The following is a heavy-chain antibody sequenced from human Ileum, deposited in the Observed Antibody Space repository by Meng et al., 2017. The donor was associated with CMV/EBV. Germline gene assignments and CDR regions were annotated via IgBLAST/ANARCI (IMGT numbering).Heavy chain of an antibody. D-gene: IGHD3-3*01. J-gene: IGHJ6*02. V-gene: IGHV3-11*04. CDR1: GFTFSDYY. CDR3: ARDNDFWSPYYYYGMDV. Sequence: GGSLRLSCAASGFTFSDYYMSWIRQAPGKGLEWVSYISSSGSTIYYADSVKGRFTISRDNAKNSLYLQMNSLRAEDTAVYYCARDNDFWSPYYYYGMDVWGQGTTVTVSS. CDR2: ISSSGSTI.